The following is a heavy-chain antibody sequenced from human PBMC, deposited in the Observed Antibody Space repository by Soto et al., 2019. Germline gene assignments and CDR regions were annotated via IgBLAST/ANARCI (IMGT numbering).Heavy chain of an antibody. Sequence: ASVKVSCKASGYTFTSYGISWVRQAPGQGLEWMGWISAYNGNTNYAQKLQGRVTMTTDTSTSKAYMELRSLRSDDTAVYYCARDLPQEEREFPSPGKDYWGQGTLVTVSS. D-gene: IGHD3-10*01. CDR3: ARDLPQEEREFPSPGKDY. J-gene: IGHJ4*02. CDR2: ISAYNGNT. CDR1: GYTFTSYG. V-gene: IGHV1-18*01.